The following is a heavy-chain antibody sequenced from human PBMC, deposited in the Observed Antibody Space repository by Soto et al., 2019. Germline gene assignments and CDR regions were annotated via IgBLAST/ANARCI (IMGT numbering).Heavy chain of an antibody. D-gene: IGHD1-20*01. CDR3: ARFGITGTTF. Sequence: ETLSLTCTVSGGSISSSSYYWGWIRQPPGKGLEWIGSIYYSGSTYYNPSLKSRVTISVDTSKNQFSLKLSSVTAADTAVYYCARFGITGTTFWGQGTLVTVSS. V-gene: IGHV4-39*01. J-gene: IGHJ4*02. CDR1: GGSISSSSYY. CDR2: IYYSGST.